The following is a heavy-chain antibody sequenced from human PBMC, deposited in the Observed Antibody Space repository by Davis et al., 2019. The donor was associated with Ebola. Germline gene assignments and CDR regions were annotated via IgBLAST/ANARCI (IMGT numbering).Heavy chain of an antibody. CDR3: ARVRYSSSWGLFDP. V-gene: IGHV3-74*01. D-gene: IGHD6-13*01. CDR1: GFTFSSYW. J-gene: IGHJ5*02. Sequence: GESLKISCAASGFTFSSYWMHWVRQAPGKGLVWVSRINSDGSSTSYADSVKGRFTISRDNAKNTLYLQMNSLGAEDTAVYYCARVRYSSSWGLFDPWGQGTLVTVSS. CDR2: INSDGSST.